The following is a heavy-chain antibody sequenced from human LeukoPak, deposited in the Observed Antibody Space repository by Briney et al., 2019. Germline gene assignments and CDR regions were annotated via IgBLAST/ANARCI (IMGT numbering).Heavy chain of an antibody. CDR3: ARELTADY. CDR2: IYSDGST. Sequence: PGGSLRLSCAASGFTVSSNYMSWVRQAPGKGLECVSVIYSDGSTYYADSVKGRFTISRDNSKNTLYLQMNRLRAEDTAVYYCARELTADYWGQGTLVTVSS. V-gene: IGHV3-66*02. J-gene: IGHJ4*02. D-gene: IGHD3-9*01. CDR1: GFTVSSNY.